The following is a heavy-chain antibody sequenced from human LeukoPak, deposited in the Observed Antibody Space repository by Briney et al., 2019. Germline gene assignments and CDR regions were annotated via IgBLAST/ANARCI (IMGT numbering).Heavy chain of an antibody. D-gene: IGHD6-19*01. CDR3: ARVYSSGWSPTFDY. V-gene: IGHV1-18*01. Sequence: ASVKVSCQASGYTFTSYGISWVRQAPGQGLEWMGWISPYNGNTNYAQKLQGRVTMTTDTSTSTAYMELRSLRSDNTAVYYCARVYSSGWSPTFDYWGQGTLVTVSS. CDR1: GYTFTSYG. J-gene: IGHJ4*02. CDR2: ISPYNGNT.